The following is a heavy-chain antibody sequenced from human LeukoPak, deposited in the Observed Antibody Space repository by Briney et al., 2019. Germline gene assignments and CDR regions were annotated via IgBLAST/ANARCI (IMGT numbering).Heavy chain of an antibody. CDR1: GYRFTTYW. D-gene: IGHD3-10*01. Sequence: GASLKISCKTSGYRFTTYWIGWVRQQPGTGLEWVGAIYPDDSDTRYSPSFQGQVVISADRSIRTAYLQWNTLKTSDTAMYYCVRQRGASGTINHFDPWGQGTLVTVSS. V-gene: IGHV5-51*01. J-gene: IGHJ5*02. CDR2: IYPDDSDT. CDR3: VRQRGASGTINHFDP.